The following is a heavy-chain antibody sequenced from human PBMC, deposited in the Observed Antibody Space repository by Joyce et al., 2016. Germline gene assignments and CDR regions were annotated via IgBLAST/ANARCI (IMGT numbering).Heavy chain of an antibody. J-gene: IGHJ4*02. CDR3: SRRSMEVAAWFFDH. Sequence: EVQLVQSGAEVKKPGESLKISCTGSGYSFSKYWIAWVRQMPGKGLEWMGSVNPGDSDTRYSPSFQGQVTFSVDKSVTTAYLQWSGLKASDTAIYFCSRRSMEVAAWFFDHWGQGTLVIVSS. CDR2: VNPGDSDT. D-gene: IGHD6-19*01. V-gene: IGHV5-51*01. CDR1: GYSFSKYW.